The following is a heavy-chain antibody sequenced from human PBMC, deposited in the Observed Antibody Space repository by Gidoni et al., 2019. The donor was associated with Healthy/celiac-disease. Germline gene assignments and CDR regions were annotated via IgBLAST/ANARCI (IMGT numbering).Heavy chain of an antibody. Sequence: EVQLVESGGGLVKPGGSLRLSCAAPGFTFSRYSMNWVRQAQVKGLEWGSSISSSSSYIYYADSVKGRFTISRDNAKNSLYLQRNSLRAEDTAVYYCAREFFHKDAVDIWGQGTMVTVSS. V-gene: IGHV3-21*01. CDR2: ISSSSSYI. D-gene: IGHD3-3*01. CDR1: GFTFSRYS. CDR3: AREFFHKDAVDI. J-gene: IGHJ3*02.